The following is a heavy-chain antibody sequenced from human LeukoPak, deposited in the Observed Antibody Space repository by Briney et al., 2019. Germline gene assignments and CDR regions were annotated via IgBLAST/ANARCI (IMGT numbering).Heavy chain of an antibody. CDR2: IYTSGST. Sequence: SSETLSLTCAGPGRSISGYYWSWVLQPGGKGLEWIGRIYTSGSTNYNPSLKGRVTISVDTSNNQFSLKLSSVTAADTALYYCSSGAYLLLGFDPWGQGTVVTVSS. J-gene: IGHJ5*02. D-gene: IGHD2-2*01. CDR1: GRSISGYY. V-gene: IGHV4-4*07. CDR3: SSGAYLLLGFDP.